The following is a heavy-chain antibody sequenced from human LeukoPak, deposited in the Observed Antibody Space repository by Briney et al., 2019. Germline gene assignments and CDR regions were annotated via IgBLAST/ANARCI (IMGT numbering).Heavy chain of an antibody. CDR2: IYTSGST. Sequence: SETLSLTCTVSGGSISSGSYYWSWIRQPAGKGLEWIGRIYTSGSTNYNPSLKSRVTISVDTSKYQFSLKLSSVTAADTAVYYCARGYYYDSSGYYSEFDYWGQGTLATVSS. CDR1: GGSISSGSYY. CDR3: ARGYYYDSSGYYSEFDY. V-gene: IGHV4-61*02. D-gene: IGHD3-22*01. J-gene: IGHJ4*02.